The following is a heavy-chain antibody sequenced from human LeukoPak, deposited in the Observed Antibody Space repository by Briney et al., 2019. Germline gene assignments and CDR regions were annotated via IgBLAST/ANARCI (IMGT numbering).Heavy chain of an antibody. J-gene: IGHJ4*02. V-gene: IGHV4-61*01. CDR1: GGSVSSGSYY. D-gene: IGHD5-12*01. Sequence: SETLSLTCTVSGGSVSSGSYYWRWIRQPPGKGLEWIGYIYYSGSTNYNPSLKSRVTISVDTSKNQFSLKLSSVTAADTAVYYCARGGGYSGYDYWGQGTLVTVSS. CDR2: IYYSGST. CDR3: ARGGGYSGYDY.